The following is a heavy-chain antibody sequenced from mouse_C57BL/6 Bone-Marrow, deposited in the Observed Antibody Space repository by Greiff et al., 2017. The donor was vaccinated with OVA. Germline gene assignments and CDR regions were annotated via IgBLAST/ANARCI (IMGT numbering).Heavy chain of an antibody. Sequence: DVHLVESGPGLVKPSQSLSLTCSVTGYSITSGYYWNWIRQFPGNKLEWMGYISYDGSNNYNPSLKNRISITRDTSKNQFFLKLNSVTTEDTATYYCARRGLRRRIDYWGQGTTLTVSS. CDR3: ARRGLRRRIDY. J-gene: IGHJ2*01. CDR1: GYSITSGYY. D-gene: IGHD2-4*01. CDR2: ISYDGSN. V-gene: IGHV3-6*01.